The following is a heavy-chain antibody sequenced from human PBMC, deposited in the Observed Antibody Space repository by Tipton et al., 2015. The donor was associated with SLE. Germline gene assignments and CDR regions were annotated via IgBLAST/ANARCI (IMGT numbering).Heavy chain of an antibody. V-gene: IGHV3-48*03. J-gene: IGHJ5*01. CDR2: ISSSGTTR. Sequence: GSLRLSCVASGFTFSSYWMSWVRQAPGKGLVWISYISSSGTTRSYADSVKGRFTISRDNTKNSVFLQMNSLRVEDTAVYYCATGLYSDNWFDSWGQGTLVIVSS. CDR1: GFTFSSYW. CDR3: ATGLYSDNWFDS. D-gene: IGHD6-13*01.